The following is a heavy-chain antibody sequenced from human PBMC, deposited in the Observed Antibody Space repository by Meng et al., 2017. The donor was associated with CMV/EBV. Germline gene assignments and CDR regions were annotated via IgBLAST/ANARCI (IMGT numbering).Heavy chain of an antibody. V-gene: IGHV1-69*05. J-gene: IGHJ4*02. Sequence: SVKVSCKASGGTFRSYAISWLRQAPGQGLEWMGGIIPIFGTANYAQKFQGRVTITTDESMSTAYMELSSLRSEDTAVYYCARGGSVDCSAGNCYSHFGHWGQGTLVTVSS. CDR1: GGTFRSYA. D-gene: IGHD2-15*01. CDR3: ARGGSVDCSAGNCYSHFGH. CDR2: IIPIFGTA.